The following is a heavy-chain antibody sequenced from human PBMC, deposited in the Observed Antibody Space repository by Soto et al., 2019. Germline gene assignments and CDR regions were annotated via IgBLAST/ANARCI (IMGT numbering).Heavy chain of an antibody. CDR2: ISSSSSTI. CDR3: ARGELRFLEWENASPDY. V-gene: IGHV3-48*01. CDR1: GFTFSSYS. J-gene: IGHJ4*02. Sequence: GGSLRLSCAASGFTFSSYSMNWVRQAPGKGLEWVSYISSSSSTIYYADSVKGRFTISRDNAKNSLYLQMNSLRAEDTAVYYCARGELRFLEWENASPDYWGQGTLVTVSS. D-gene: IGHD3-3*01.